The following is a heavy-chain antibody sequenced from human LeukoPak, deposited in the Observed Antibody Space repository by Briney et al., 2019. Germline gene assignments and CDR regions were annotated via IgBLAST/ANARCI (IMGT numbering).Heavy chain of an antibody. CDR1: GFTFSSYA. CDR3: VREMFWSGYFSNLHFDY. J-gene: IGHJ4*02. V-gene: IGHV3-30-3*01. CDR2: ISYDGSNK. Sequence: GRSLRLSCAASGFTFSSYAMHWVRQAPGKGLEWVAVISYDGSNKYYADSVKGRFTISRDNSKNTLYLQMNSLRAEDTAVYYCVREMFWSGYFSNLHFDYWGQGALVTVSS. D-gene: IGHD3-3*01.